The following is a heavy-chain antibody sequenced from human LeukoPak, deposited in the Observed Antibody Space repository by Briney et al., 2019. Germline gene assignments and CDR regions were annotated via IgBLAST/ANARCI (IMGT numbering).Heavy chain of an antibody. CDR1: GFTFSSYS. CDR2: ISSSSSTI. V-gene: IGHV3-48*01. D-gene: IGHD3-3*01. Sequence: GGSLRLSCAASGFTFSSYSMNWVRQAPGKGLEWVSYISSSSSTIYYADSVKGRFTISRDNAKNSLYLQMNSLRAEDTAVYYCARNTGAGFWSGYSDYYYGMDVWGQGTTVTVSS. CDR3: ARNTGAGFWSGYSDYYYGMDV. J-gene: IGHJ6*02.